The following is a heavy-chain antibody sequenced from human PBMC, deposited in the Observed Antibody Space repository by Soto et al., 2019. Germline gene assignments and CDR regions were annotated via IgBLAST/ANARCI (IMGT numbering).Heavy chain of an antibody. CDR2: ISYDGSNK. V-gene: IGHV3-30*18. J-gene: IGHJ6*02. CDR3: AKDRQDDYGDYGNGMDV. CDR1: GFTFSSYG. D-gene: IGHD4-17*01. Sequence: QVQLVESGGGVVQPGRSLRLSCAASGFTFSSYGMHWVRQAPGKGLEWVAVISYDGSNKYYADSVKGRFTISRDNSKNTLYLQMNSLRAEDTAVYYCAKDRQDDYGDYGNGMDVWGQGTTVIVSS.